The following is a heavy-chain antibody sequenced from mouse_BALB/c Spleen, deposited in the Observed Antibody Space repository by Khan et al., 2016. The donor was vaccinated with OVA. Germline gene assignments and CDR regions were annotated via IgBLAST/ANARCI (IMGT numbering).Heavy chain of an antibody. CDR1: GYKFTDYV. CDR3: ARSYDDDGAWFGN. J-gene: IGHJ3*01. CDR2: IYPGSGTT. D-gene: IGHD2-4*01. V-gene: IGHV1-77*01. Sequence: QVQLQQSGPELVKPGASVEMSCKASGYKFTDYVISWVKQRTGQGLEWIGDIYPGSGTTRYNERFEGKATLTADKSSNTAYMQFRSLTSEDSAVYFCARSYDDDGAWFGNWGQGTLVTVSA.